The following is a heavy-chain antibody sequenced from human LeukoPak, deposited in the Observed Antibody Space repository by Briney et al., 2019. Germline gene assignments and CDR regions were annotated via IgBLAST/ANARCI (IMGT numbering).Heavy chain of an antibody. V-gene: IGHV1-8*02. CDR3: ARGITAGFDY. CDR2: MSPSGSNT. J-gene: IGHJ4*02. D-gene: IGHD6-13*01. Sequence: ASVKVSCKASGYTFTSYGISWVRQAPGQGLEWMGWMSPSGSNTGYVQKFQGRVSMTWDTSISTAYMELTNLKSEDTAVYYCARGITAGFDYLGQGTLVTVSS. CDR1: GYTFTSYG.